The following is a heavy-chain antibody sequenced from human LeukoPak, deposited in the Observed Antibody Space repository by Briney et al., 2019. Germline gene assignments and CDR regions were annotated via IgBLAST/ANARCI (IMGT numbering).Heavy chain of an antibody. D-gene: IGHD6-19*01. CDR3: ARLGSSGWPHDFGY. Sequence: SETPSLTCAVSGYSISSGYYWGWIRQPPGKGLEWIGSIYHSGSTYYNPSLKSRVTISVDTSKNQFSLKLSSVTAADTAVYYCARLGSSGWPHDFGYWGQGTLVTVSS. CDR1: GYSISSGYY. J-gene: IGHJ4*02. V-gene: IGHV4-38-2*01. CDR2: IYHSGST.